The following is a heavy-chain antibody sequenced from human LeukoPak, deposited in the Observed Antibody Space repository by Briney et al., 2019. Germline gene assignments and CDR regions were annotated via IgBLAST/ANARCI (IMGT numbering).Heavy chain of an antibody. CDR3: ARDGAPASCYRGGGDCRYFQH. Sequence: EASVKVSCKASGYTFTCYGISWVRQAPGQGLEWMGWISAYNGNTNYAQKLQGRVTMTTDTSTSTAYMELRSLRSDDTAVYYCARDGAPASCYRGGGDCRYFQHWGQGTLVTVSS. CDR2: ISAYNGNT. J-gene: IGHJ1*01. D-gene: IGHD2-21*01. V-gene: IGHV1-18*01. CDR1: GYTFTCYG.